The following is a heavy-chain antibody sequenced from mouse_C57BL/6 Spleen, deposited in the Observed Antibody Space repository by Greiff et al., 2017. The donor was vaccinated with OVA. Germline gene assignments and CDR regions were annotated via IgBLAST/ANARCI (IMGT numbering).Heavy chain of an antibody. CDR2: IYPGSGNT. CDR1: GYSFTSYY. V-gene: IGHV1-66*01. J-gene: IGHJ3*01. D-gene: IGHD1-1*01. Sequence: QVQLQQSGPELVKPGASVKISCKASGYSFTSYYIHWVKQRPGQGLEWIGWIYPGSGNTKYNEKFKGKATLTADTYSSTAYMQLSSLTSEDSAVYYCASPITTGGFAYWGQGTLVTVSA. CDR3: ASPITTGGFAY.